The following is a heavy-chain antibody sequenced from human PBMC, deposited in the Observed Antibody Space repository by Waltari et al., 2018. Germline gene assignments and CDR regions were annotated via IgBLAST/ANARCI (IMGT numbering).Heavy chain of an antibody. Sequence: EVHRVESGGSLVKPGRSLRLSCSASGVTFSNVFMLWVRQAPGKGLEWLGRIRRETEGGTTDYAAAVKGRFTISRDDSKHMLVLQMSSLKTEDTDVYYCTTDHWSPPDVGYWGQGTLVTVSS. CDR2: IRRETEGGTT. CDR1: GVTFSNVF. J-gene: IGHJ4*02. CDR3: TTDHWSPPDVGY. V-gene: IGHV3-15*05. D-gene: IGHD1-1*01.